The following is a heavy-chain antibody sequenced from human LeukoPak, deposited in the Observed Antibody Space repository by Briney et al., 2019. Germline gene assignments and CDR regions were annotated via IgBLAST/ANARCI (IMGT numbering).Heavy chain of an antibody. Sequence: ASVKVSCKASGYTFTSYGISWVRQAPGQGLEWMGGIIPIFGTANYAQKFQGRVTITADESTSTAYMELSSLRSEDTAVYYCARAPTPYCSSTSCLTFDYYYGMDVWGQGTTVTVSS. V-gene: IGHV1-69*13. J-gene: IGHJ6*02. CDR3: ARAPTPYCSSTSCLTFDYYYGMDV. D-gene: IGHD2-2*01. CDR1: GYTFTSYG. CDR2: IIPIFGTA.